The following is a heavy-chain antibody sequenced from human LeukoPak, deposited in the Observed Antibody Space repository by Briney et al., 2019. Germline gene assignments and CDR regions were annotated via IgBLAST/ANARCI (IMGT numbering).Heavy chain of an antibody. CDR3: AKANDGYNAIFDY. D-gene: IGHD5-24*01. CDR2: IYSGGST. J-gene: IGHJ4*02. CDR1: GFTVSSNY. Sequence: GGSLRLSCAASGFTVSSNYMSRVRQAPGKGLEWVSIIYSGGSTYYADSVKGRFTISRDNSKNTLYLQMNSLRAEDTAVYYCAKANDGYNAIFDYWGQGTLVTVSS. V-gene: IGHV3-53*01.